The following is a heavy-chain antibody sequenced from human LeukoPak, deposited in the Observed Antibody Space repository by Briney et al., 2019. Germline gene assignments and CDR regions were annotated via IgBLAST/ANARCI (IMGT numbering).Heavy chain of an antibody. CDR1: GYTLTELS. Sequence: ASVKVSFKVSGYTLTELSMHWVRQAPGKGVEGMGGFDPEDGETIYAQKFQGRVTITTDTSTSTAYMELRSLRSDDTAVYYCARSGGAEYRHYYYMDVWGKGTTVTVSS. V-gene: IGHV1-24*01. CDR3: ARSGGAEYRHYYYMDV. CDR2: FDPEDGET. D-gene: IGHD1-14*01. J-gene: IGHJ6*03.